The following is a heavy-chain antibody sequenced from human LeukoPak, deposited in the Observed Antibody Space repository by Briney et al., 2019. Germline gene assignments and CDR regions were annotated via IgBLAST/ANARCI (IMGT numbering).Heavy chain of an antibody. CDR2: ISSSSSYI. CDR3: ARDRGVVPAARRHFDY. J-gene: IGHJ4*02. Sequence: PGGSLRLSCAVSGFTFSSYSMNWVRQAPGKGLEWVSSISSSSSYIYYADSVKGRFTISRDNAKNSLYLQMNSLRAEDTAVYYCARDRGVVPAARRHFDYWGQGTLVTVSS. V-gene: IGHV3-21*01. D-gene: IGHD2-2*01. CDR1: GFTFSSYS.